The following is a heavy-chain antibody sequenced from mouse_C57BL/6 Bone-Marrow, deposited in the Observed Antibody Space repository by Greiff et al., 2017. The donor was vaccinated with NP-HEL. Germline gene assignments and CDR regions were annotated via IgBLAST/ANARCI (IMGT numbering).Heavy chain of an antibody. Sequence: VQLLQPGADLVKPGASVKLSCTASGYTFTSYWMPWVKQRPGRGLEWIGRIDPISGGTKYNEKFKSKATLTVDKPSSTAYMQLSSLTSKDSAVYYCARGSYYAMDYWGQGTSVTVSS. CDR3: ARGSYYAMDY. CDR1: GYTFTSYW. V-gene: IGHV1-72*01. J-gene: IGHJ4*01. CDR2: IDPISGGT.